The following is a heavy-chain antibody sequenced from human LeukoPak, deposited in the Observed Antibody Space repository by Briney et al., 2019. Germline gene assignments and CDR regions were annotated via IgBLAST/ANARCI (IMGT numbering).Heavy chain of an antibody. J-gene: IGHJ3*02. CDR3: VRDLFPDAFDI. CDR1: GFTFRHFW. Sequence: GGSLRLSCAASGFTFRHFWMHWVRQAPGKELVWVSRISGDGGSTVYADSVKGRFTISRDNAKNTLYLQMNSLRGDDTALYYCVRDLFPDAFDIWGQGTMVTVFS. CDR2: ISGDGGST. D-gene: IGHD2-21*01. V-gene: IGHV3-74*01.